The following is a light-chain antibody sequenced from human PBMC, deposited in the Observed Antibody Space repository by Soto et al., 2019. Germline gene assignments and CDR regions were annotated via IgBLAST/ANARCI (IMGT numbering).Light chain of an antibody. J-gene: IGLJ1*01. V-gene: IGLV2-14*03. Sequence: QSVLSQPASVSGSPGQSITISCTGSSSDVGRYDYVSWYQQHPDKAPKLMIFDVNNRPSGVSNRFSGSKSGNTASLTISGLQAEVDADYFWKSSTSSVSSVFATWTNVPV. CDR1: SSDVGRYDY. CDR3: KSSTSSVSSV. CDR2: DVN.